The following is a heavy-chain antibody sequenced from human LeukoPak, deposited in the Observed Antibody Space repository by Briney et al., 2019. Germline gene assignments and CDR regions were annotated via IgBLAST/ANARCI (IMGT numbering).Heavy chain of an antibody. CDR3: ARVPGRDGYLGGFDY. D-gene: IGHD5-24*01. CDR2: INHSGST. V-gene: IGHV4-34*01. J-gene: IGHJ4*02. CDR1: GGSFSGYY. Sequence: SETLSLTCAVYGGSFSGYYWSWIRQPPGKGLEWIGEINHSGSTNYNPSLKSRVTISVDTSKNQFSLNLRSVTAADTAVYYCARVPGRDGYLGGFDYWGQGSLVTVSS.